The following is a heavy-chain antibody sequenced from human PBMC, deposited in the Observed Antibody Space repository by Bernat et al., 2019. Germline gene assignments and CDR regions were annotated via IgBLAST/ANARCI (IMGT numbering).Heavy chain of an antibody. CDR3: TGREATRDY. CDR2: IRSKANSYAT. J-gene: IGHJ4*02. D-gene: IGHD1-26*01. CDR1: GFTFSGSA. Sequence: EVQLVESGGGLVQPGGSLKLSCAASGFTFSGSAMHWVRQASGKGLEWVGRIRSKANSYATAYAASVKSRFTISRDDSKDTAYLQMNSVKTEDTAVYYCTGREATRDYWGQGTLVTVSS. V-gene: IGHV3-73*02.